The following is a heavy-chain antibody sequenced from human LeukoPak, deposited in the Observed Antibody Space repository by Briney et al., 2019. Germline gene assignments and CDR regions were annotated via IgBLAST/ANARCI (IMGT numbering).Heavy chain of an antibody. J-gene: IGHJ4*02. CDR1: GFIFSNFA. Sequence: PGGSLRLSCAVSGFIFSNFAMHWVRQAPGKGLEWVAVISYDGNNEYYADSVKGRFTISRDNSKNTVYLQMNGLRVDDTVVYYCARNSYLSGVYFRFDYWGQGNLVTVSS. D-gene: IGHD2/OR15-2a*01. CDR2: ISYDGNNE. V-gene: IGHV3-30*04. CDR3: ARNSYLSGVYFRFDY.